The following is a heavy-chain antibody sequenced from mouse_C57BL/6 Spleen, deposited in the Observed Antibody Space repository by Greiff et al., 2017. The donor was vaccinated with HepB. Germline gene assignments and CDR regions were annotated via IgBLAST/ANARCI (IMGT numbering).Heavy chain of an antibody. J-gene: IGHJ2*01. CDR1: GYAFSSSW. CDR3: ARYGNFDY. D-gene: IGHD2-1*01. CDR2: IYPGDGDT. Sequence: QVQLQQSGPELVKPGASVKISCKASGYAFSSSWMNWVKQRPGKGLEWIGRIYPGDGDTNYNGKFKGKATLTADKSSSTAYMQLSSLTSEDSAVYCCARYGNFDYWGQGTTLTVSS. V-gene: IGHV1-82*01.